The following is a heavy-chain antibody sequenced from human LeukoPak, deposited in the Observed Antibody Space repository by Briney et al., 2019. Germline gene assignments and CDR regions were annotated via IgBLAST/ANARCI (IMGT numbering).Heavy chain of an antibody. CDR2: INPNSGGT. CDR3: ARDREWFGELTFDY. CDR1: GYTFTGYY. D-gene: IGHD3-10*01. J-gene: IGHJ4*02. Sequence: ASVKVSCKASGYTFTGYYMHWVRQAPGQGLEWMGWINPNSGGTNYAQKFQGRVTMARDTSISTAYMELSRLRSDDTAVYYCARDREWFGELTFDYWGQGTLVTVSS. V-gene: IGHV1-2*02.